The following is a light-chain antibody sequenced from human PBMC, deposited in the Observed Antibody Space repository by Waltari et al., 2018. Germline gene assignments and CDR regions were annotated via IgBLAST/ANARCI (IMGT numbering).Light chain of an antibody. CDR1: SIDITNEDY. Sequence: QSDLTQPPSVSGSPGQSVTISCTGSSIDITNEDYVSWYQQHPGKAPRLIMFDVNRRPPGVPGGFSGSTSGNTASLTISGLQFADDSHYFCCSYAGYFTWVFGGGTKLTVL. CDR3: CSYAGYFTWV. V-gene: IGLV2-11*01. CDR2: DVN. J-gene: IGLJ3*02.